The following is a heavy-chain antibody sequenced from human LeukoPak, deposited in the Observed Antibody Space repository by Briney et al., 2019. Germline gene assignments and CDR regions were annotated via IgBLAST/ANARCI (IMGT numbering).Heavy chain of an antibody. J-gene: IGHJ4*02. CDR1: GGSISSYY. CDR2: IYYSGST. Sequence: SETLSLTCTVSGGSISSYYWSWIRQPPGKGLEWIGYIYYSGSTNYNPSLKSRVTISVDTSKNQFSLKLSSVTAADTAVYYCARDSTLPYDYVWGSYRYTAIYFDYWGQGTLVTVSS. CDR3: ARDSTLPYDYVWGSYRYTAIYFDY. V-gene: IGHV4-59*12. D-gene: IGHD3-16*02.